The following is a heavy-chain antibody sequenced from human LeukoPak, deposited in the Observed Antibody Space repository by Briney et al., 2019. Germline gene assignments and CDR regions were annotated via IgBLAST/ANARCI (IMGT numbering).Heavy chain of an antibody. Sequence: GASVKVSCTASGYTFTSYGISWVRQAPGQGLEWMGWISAYNGNTNYAQKLQGRVTMTTDTSTSTAYMELRSLRSDDTAVYYCARAQWLVQSLDFDYWGQGTLVTVSS. D-gene: IGHD6-19*01. CDR2: ISAYNGNT. CDR1: GYTFTSYG. CDR3: ARAQWLVQSLDFDY. V-gene: IGHV1-18*01. J-gene: IGHJ4*02.